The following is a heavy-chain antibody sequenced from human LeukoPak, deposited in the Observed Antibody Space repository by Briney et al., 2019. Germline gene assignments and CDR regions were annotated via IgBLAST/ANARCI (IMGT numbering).Heavy chain of an antibody. Sequence: GVLRLSCAASGFTFSSYSMNWVRQAPGKGLEWVSSISSSSSYIYYADSVKGRFTISRDNAKNSLYLQMNSLRAEDTAVYYCAKAPVTTCSGAYCYPFDYWGQGTLVTVSS. CDR2: ISSSSSYI. J-gene: IGHJ4*02. D-gene: IGHD2-21*01. CDR1: GFTFSSYS. V-gene: IGHV3-21*01. CDR3: AKAPVTTCSGAYCYPFDY.